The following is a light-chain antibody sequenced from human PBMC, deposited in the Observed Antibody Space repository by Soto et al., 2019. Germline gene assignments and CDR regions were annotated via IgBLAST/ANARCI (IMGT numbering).Light chain of an antibody. CDR1: QSISSW. Sequence: DIQMTQSPSSLSASVGDRVTITCRASQSISSWLAWYQQKPGKAPKLLIYRASSLEGGVPSRFSGSGSGTKFTLTIASLQPDDFATYYCQQYETFSWTFGPGTKVDI. J-gene: IGKJ1*01. CDR3: QQYETFSWT. CDR2: RAS. V-gene: IGKV1-5*03.